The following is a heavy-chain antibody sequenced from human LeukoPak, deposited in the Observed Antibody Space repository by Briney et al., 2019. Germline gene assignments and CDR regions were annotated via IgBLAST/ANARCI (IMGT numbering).Heavy chain of an antibody. D-gene: IGHD6-13*01. V-gene: IGHV3-43*01. J-gene: IGHJ6*02. CDR1: GFVFYDYT. CDR2: ISWDGGTI. CDR3: AKDRGIAADGMDV. Sequence: GGSLRLSCAASGFVFYDYTMHWVRQAPGKGLEWVSLISWDGGTIYYAESVKGRFTTSRDNSRNSLYLQMNGLRTEDTALYYCAKDRGIAADGMDVWGQGTTVTVSS.